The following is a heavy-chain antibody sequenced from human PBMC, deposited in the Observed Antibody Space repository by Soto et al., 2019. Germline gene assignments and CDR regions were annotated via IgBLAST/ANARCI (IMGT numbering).Heavy chain of an antibody. D-gene: IGHD3-10*01. V-gene: IGHV1-46*03. Sequence: ASVKVSCKASGYIFTSYYIHWVRQAPGQGLEWMGWINPFDGSRMFAQSFQGRVTMTRDTSTSTVYMEVSSLRSEDTAVYYCSSVDPGETSPFDHWGLG. CDR2: INPFDGSR. CDR3: SSVDPGETSPFDH. CDR1: GYIFTSYY. J-gene: IGHJ4*02.